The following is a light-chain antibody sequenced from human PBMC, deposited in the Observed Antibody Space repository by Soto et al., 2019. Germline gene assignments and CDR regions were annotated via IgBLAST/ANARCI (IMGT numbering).Light chain of an antibody. CDR2: DAS. J-gene: IGKJ3*01. V-gene: IGKV1-33*01. CDR1: HDITSY. CDR3: QKCDYLPI. Sequence: DIQMTQSPSSLSASVGDRVTITCQASHDITSYLNWYQHKPGKATKLLIYDASILEAGVPSRFSGSGSGTHFTFTISSLHPEDVATYYCQKCDYLPIFGPGTTVDFK.